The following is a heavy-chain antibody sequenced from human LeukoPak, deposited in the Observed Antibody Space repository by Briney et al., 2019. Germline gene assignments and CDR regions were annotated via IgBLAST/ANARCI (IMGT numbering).Heavy chain of an antibody. J-gene: IGHJ6*02. CDR1: GFTLSDYY. Sequence: GRSLRLSCAASGFTLSDYYMSWIRQAPGKGLEWVSYISSDSPYINDADSVKGRFTISRDNAKSSLYLRMSSLRAEDTAVYYCARVGRYCSTTGCDYYYGMDVWGQGTTVTVSS. CDR2: ISSDSPYI. V-gene: IGHV3-11*06. D-gene: IGHD2-2*01. CDR3: ARVGRYCSTTGCDYYYGMDV.